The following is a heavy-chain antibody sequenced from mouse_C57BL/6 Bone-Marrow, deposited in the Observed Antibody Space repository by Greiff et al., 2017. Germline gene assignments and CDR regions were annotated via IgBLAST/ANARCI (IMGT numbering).Heavy chain of an antibody. CDR2: INPNNGGT. V-gene: IGHV1-26*01. Sequence: EVQLQQSGPELVKPGASVKISCKASGCTFTDYYMNWVKQSHGKSLEWIGDINPNNGGTSYNQKFKGKATLTVDKSSSTAYMELRSLTSEDSAVYYCARPYYYGSSSPWFAYWGQGTLVTVSA. D-gene: IGHD1-1*01. J-gene: IGHJ3*01. CDR1: GCTFTDYY. CDR3: ARPYYYGSSSPWFAY.